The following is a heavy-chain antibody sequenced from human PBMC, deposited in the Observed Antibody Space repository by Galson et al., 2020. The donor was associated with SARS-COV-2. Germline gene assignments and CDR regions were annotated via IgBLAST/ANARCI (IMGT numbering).Heavy chain of an antibody. J-gene: IGHJ6*02. D-gene: IGHD3-3*01. V-gene: IGHV3-30*18. CDR1: GFTFSSYG. Sequence: TGGSLRLSCAASGFTFSSYGMHWVRQAPGKGLEWVAVISYDGSNKYYADSVKGRFTISRDNSKNTLYLQMNSLRAEDTAVYYRAKDQGYYDFWSGYLAPPAHYYYYGMDVWGQGTTVTVSS. CDR3: AKDQGYYDFWSGYLAPPAHYYYYGMDV. CDR2: ISYDGSNK.